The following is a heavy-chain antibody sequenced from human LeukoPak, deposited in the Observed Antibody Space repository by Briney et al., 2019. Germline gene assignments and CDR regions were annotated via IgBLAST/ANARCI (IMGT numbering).Heavy chain of an antibody. V-gene: IGHV3-23*01. Sequence: GGSLRLSCAASGFTFNRYAMHWVRRAPGKGLEWVSAISGSGGSTYYADSVKGRFTISRDNSKNTLYLQMNSLRAEDTAVYYCAKVPDPRLAKFPFDYWGQGTLVTVSS. CDR2: ISGSGGST. J-gene: IGHJ4*02. CDR3: AKVPDPRLAKFPFDY. D-gene: IGHD6-25*01. CDR1: GFTFNRYA.